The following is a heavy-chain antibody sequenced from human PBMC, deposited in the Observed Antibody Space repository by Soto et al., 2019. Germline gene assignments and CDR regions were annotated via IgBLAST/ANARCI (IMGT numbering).Heavy chain of an antibody. Sequence: GGSLRLSCAASGFIFSTYAMNWVRQAPGKGLEWVSAISSGGDTTYYAESVRGRFTISRDNSINTLYLQMSRLRTEDTAVYYCAHPRGYGVFDAVDIWGQGTMVTVSS. V-gene: IGHV3-23*01. D-gene: IGHD4-17*01. CDR1: GFIFSTYA. CDR3: AHPRGYGVFDAVDI. CDR2: ISSGGDTT. J-gene: IGHJ3*02.